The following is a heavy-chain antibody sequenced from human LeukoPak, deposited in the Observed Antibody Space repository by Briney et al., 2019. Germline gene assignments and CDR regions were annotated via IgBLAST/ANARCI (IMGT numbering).Heavy chain of an antibody. J-gene: IGHJ3*02. CDR2: INHSGST. V-gene: IGHV4-34*01. Sequence: SETLSLTCAVYGGSFSGYYWSWIRQPPGKGLEWIGEINHSGSTNYNPSLKSRVTISVDTSKNQFSLKLSSVTAADTAVFYCAREIYYGSETGAFDIWGQGTMVTVSS. D-gene: IGHD3-10*01. CDR1: GGSFSGYY. CDR3: AREIYYGSETGAFDI.